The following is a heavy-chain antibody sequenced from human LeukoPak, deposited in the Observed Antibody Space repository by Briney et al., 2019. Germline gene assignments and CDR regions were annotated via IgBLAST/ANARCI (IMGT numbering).Heavy chain of an antibody. CDR1: GGTFSSYA. V-gene: IGHV1-69*05. Sequence: SVKVSCKASGGTFSSYAISWVRQAPGQGLEWMGGIIPIFGTANYAQKVQGRVTITTDESTSTAYMELSSLRSEDTAVYYCSRGRQQLVAYFDYWGQGTLVTVSS. J-gene: IGHJ4*02. CDR2: IIPIFGTA. CDR3: SRGRQQLVAYFDY. D-gene: IGHD6-13*01.